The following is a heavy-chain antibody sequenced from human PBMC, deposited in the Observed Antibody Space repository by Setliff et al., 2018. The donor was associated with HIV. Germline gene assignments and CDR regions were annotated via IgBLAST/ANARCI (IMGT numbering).Heavy chain of an antibody. Sequence: GASLKISCKGSGYSFTSNWIGWVRQMPGKGLEWMGIIYPGDPDARYSPSFQGQVTISADKSISTAYLQWSTLKASDTAIYYCARHRHTAAGTLDAFDIWGQGTVVTVSS. V-gene: IGHV5-51*01. D-gene: IGHD6-13*01. CDR1: GYSFTSNW. CDR2: IYPGDPDA. J-gene: IGHJ3*02. CDR3: ARHRHTAAGTLDAFDI.